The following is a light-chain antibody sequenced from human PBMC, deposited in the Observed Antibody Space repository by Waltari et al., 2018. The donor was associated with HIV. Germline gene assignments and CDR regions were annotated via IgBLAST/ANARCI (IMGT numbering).Light chain of an antibody. V-gene: IGLV1-47*01. CDR2: ANN. J-gene: IGLJ3*02. CDR1: SSHIGDFS. Sequence: QSVLTQPLSASGTPGQRVTISCSGSSSHIGDFSVSWYQHLPGAAPKLLIYANNPGPSGAPDLFSGPGAGTSCSVAILGLRSGDVAVYSCAVWDDSLRGGVFGGGTKLTVL. CDR3: AVWDDSLRGGV.